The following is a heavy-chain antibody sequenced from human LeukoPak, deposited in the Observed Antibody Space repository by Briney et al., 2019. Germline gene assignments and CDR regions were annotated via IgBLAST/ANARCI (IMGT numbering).Heavy chain of an antibody. V-gene: IGHV3-30*04. CDR3: ARPTGIYYYYYYGMDV. CDR1: GFTFSSYA. J-gene: IGHJ6*04. CDR2: ISYDGSNK. Sequence: GRSLRLSCAASGFTFSSYAMHWVRQAPGKGLEWVAVISYDGSNKYYADSVKGRFTISRDNSKNTLYLQMNSLRAEDTAVYYCARPTGIYYYYYYGMDVWGKGTTVTVSS. D-gene: IGHD2-15*01.